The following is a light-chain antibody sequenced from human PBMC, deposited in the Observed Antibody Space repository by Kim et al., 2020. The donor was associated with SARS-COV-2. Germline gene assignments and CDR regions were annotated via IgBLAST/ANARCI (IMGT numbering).Light chain of an antibody. CDR3: QQYVSYPNT. CDR2: VAS. J-gene: IGKJ5*01. Sequence: ASVRDRVTITCRASRDISNWVAWYQQKPGKAPKSLIFVASNLQSGVPPRFSGAGSGTDFSLTINGLQPEDFATYFCQQYVSYPNTFGQGTRLEIK. V-gene: IGKV1D-16*01. CDR1: RDISNW.